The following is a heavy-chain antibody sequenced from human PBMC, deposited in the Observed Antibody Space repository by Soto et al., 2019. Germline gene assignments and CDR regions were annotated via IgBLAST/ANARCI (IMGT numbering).Heavy chain of an antibody. CDR2: ISGSGGST. CDR3: AKDYRYYDSSGYYDAFDI. Sequence: EVQLLESGGGLVQPGGSLRLSCAASGFTFSSYAMSWVRQAPGKGLEWASAISGSGGSTYYADSVKGRFTISRDNSKNTLYLQMNSLRAEDTAVYYCAKDYRYYDSSGYYDAFDIWGQGTMVTVSS. J-gene: IGHJ3*02. D-gene: IGHD3-22*01. CDR1: GFTFSSYA. V-gene: IGHV3-23*01.